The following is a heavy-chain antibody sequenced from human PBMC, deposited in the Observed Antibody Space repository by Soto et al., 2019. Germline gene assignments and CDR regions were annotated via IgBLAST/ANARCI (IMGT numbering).Heavy chain of an antibody. V-gene: IGHV3-9*01. CDR2: ISWNSGSI. CDR3: AKDRGYCTNGVCPYGMDV. D-gene: IGHD2-8*01. CDR1: GFTFDDYA. J-gene: IGHJ6*02. Sequence: GGSLRLCCAASGFTFDDYAMHWVRQAPGKGLEWVSGISWNSGSIGYADSVKGRFTISRDNAKNSLYLQMNSLRAEDTALYYCAKDRGYCTNGVCPYGMDVWGQGTTVTVSS.